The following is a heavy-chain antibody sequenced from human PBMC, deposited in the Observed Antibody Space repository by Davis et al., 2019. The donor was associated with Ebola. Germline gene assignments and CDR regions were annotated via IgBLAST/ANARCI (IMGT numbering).Heavy chain of an antibody. CDR3: ARLGYSYGYFDY. CDR1: GGSISSYY. V-gene: IGHV4-59*08. J-gene: IGHJ4*02. CDR2: FYYSGST. D-gene: IGHD5-18*01. Sequence: MPSETLSLTFTVSGGSISSYYWSWIRQPPGKGLEWLGYFYYSGSTNYNPSLKSRVTISVDTSKNQFSLKLSSVTAAATAVYYCARLGYSYGYFDYWGQGTLVTVSS.